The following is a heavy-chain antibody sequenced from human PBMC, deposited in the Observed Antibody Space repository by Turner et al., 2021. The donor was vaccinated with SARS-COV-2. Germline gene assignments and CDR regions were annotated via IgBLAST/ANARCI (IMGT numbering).Heavy chain of an antibody. CDR3: ARLRVGATIYYYHGMDA. J-gene: IGHJ6*02. CDR1: GASLRSSSYY. Sequence: QVQLQESGPGLVKSSETLSLTCTVSGASLRSSSYYWGWSRQPPGKGLEWIGNRFYSWNTYYNESLKSRVTISMDTSANRFSLRLSSVTAADTAVYYCARLRVGATIYYYHGMDAWGQGTTVTVSS. D-gene: IGHD1-26*01. V-gene: IGHV4-39*02. CDR2: RFYSWNT.